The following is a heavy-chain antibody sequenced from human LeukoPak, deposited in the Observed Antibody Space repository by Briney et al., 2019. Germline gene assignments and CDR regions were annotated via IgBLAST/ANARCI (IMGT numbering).Heavy chain of an antibody. CDR1: GGSISSYY. V-gene: IGHV4-59*01. J-gene: IGHJ5*02. D-gene: IGHD6-6*01. CDR3: ARAWSRALYSSSSQWFDP. Sequence: PSETLSLTCTVSGGSISSYYWSWIRQPPGKGLEWIGYIYYSGSTNYNPSLKSRVTISVDTSKNQFSLKLSSVTAADTAVYYCARAWSRALYSSSSQWFDPWGQGTLVTVSS. CDR2: IYYSGST.